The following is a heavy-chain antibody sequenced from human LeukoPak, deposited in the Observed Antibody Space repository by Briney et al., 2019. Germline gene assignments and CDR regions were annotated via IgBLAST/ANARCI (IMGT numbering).Heavy chain of an antibody. D-gene: IGHD4-11*01. CDR1: GFTFSSYG. V-gene: IGHV3-30*18. Sequence: HPGGSLRLSCAASGFTFSSYGRHWVRQAPGKGLEWVGVISYDGSNKYYADYVKGRFTISRDNSKNTLYLQMNSLRAEDTAVYYCANSGYSNYYYYYGMDVWGQGTTVTVSS. J-gene: IGHJ6*02. CDR2: ISYDGSNK. CDR3: ANSGYSNYYYYYGMDV.